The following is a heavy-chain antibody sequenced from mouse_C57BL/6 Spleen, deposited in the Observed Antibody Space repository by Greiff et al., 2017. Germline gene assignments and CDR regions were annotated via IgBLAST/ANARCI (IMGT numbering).Heavy chain of an antibody. V-gene: IGHV1-64*01. J-gene: IGHJ3*01. Sequence: VQLQESGAELVKPGASVKLSCKASGYTFTSYWMHWVKQRPGQGLEWIGMIHPNSGSTNYNEKFKSKATLTVDKSSSTAYMQLSSLTSEDSAVYYCARDYYGSSTGFAYWGQGTLVTVSA. CDR2: IHPNSGST. CDR1: GYTFTSYW. CDR3: ARDYYGSSTGFAY. D-gene: IGHD1-1*01.